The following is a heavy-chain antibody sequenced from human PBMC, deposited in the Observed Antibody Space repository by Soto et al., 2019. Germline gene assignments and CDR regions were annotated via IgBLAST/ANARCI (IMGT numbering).Heavy chain of an antibody. J-gene: IGHJ4*02. CDR1: GFTLSSYA. CDR3: AGWYNFDY. V-gene: IGHV3-48*02. D-gene: IGHD1-1*01. CDR2: ISAGSSTI. Sequence: EVQLVESGGGLVQPGGSLRLSCAASGFTLSSYAMNWVRQAPGKGLEWVSYISAGSSTIYYADSVKGRFTVSRDNAKNSLYLQMNSLRDEDTAVYYCAGWYNFDYWGQGTLVTVSS.